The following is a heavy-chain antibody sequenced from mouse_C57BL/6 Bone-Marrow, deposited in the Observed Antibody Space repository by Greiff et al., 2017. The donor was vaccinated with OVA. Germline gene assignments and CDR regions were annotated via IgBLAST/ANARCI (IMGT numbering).Heavy chain of an antibody. CDR1: GFTFSDFY. CDR3: ARDASYYGSSPFAY. V-gene: IGHV7-1*01. Sequence: DVMLVESGGGLVQSGRSLRLSCATSGFTFSDFYMAWVRQAPGKGLEWIAASRNKANDYTTEYSASVKGQFIVSRDTSQSILYLQMNDLRAEDTAIYYCARDASYYGSSPFAYWGQGTLVTVSA. CDR2: SRNKANDYTT. D-gene: IGHD1-1*01. J-gene: IGHJ3*01.